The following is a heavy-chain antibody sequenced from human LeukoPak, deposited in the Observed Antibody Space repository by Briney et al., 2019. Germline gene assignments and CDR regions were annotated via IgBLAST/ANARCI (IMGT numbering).Heavy chain of an antibody. CDR3: ARSGGYSGYDTN. Sequence: PSETLSLTCTVSSGSISSYYWSWIRQPAGKGLEWIGRIYTSGSTNYNPPLKSRVTMSVDTSKSQFSLKLSSVTAADTAVYYCARSGGYSGYDTNWGQGTLVTVSS. D-gene: IGHD5-12*01. CDR1: SGSISSYY. V-gene: IGHV4-4*07. J-gene: IGHJ4*02. CDR2: IYTSGST.